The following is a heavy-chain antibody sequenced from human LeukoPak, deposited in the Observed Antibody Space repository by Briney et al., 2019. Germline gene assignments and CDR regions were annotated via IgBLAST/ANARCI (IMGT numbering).Heavy chain of an antibody. D-gene: IGHD2-15*01. V-gene: IGHV4-39*07. Sequence: PSETLSLTCTVSGGSISSSSYYWGWIRQPPGKGLEWIGSIYYSGSTYYNPSLKSRVTISVDTSKNQFSLKLSSVTAADTAVYYCARDGSGGGSEQYWGQGTLVTVSS. J-gene: IGHJ4*02. CDR2: IYYSGST. CDR3: ARDGSGGGSEQY. CDR1: GGSISSSSYY.